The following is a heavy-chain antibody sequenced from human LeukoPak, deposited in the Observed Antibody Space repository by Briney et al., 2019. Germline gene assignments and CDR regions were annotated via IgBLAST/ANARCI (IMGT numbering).Heavy chain of an antibody. CDR3: AREKNYYDSSGYYPLDY. CDR2: INPSGGST. J-gene: IGHJ4*02. D-gene: IGHD3-22*01. V-gene: IGHV1-46*01. Sequence: ASVKVSCKASGYTFTSYYMHWVRQAPGQGLEWMGIINPSGGSTSYAQKFQGRVTMTRDTSTSTVYMELSSLRSEDTAVYYCAREKNYYDSSGYYPLDYWGQGTLVTVSS. CDR1: GYTFTSYY.